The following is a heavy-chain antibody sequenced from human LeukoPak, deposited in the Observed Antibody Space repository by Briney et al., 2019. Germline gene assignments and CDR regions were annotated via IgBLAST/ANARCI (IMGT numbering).Heavy chain of an antibody. Sequence: GASVKVSCKASGYTFTSYYMHWVRQAPGQELEWMGIINPSGGSTSYAQKFQGRVTMTRDTSTSTVYMELSSLRSEDTAVYYCAREGVAGPFDYWGQGTLVTVSS. J-gene: IGHJ4*02. D-gene: IGHD6-19*01. V-gene: IGHV1-46*01. CDR1: GYTFTSYY. CDR3: AREGVAGPFDY. CDR2: INPSGGST.